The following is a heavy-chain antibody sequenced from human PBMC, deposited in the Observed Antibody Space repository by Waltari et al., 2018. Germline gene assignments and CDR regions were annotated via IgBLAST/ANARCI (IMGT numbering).Heavy chain of an antibody. CDR1: ECTFSSYA. Sequence: QVQLVEAGGGVVQHGTSLRRSCAASECTFSSYAMTWFRQAPGKGLECVAFISYNERNIYYVDSVKGRFAISRDNSKKMLYLQMNSLRPEDTAVYYCARDYCDRTNCHGMDVWGQGTTVTVSS. CDR3: ARDYCDRTNCHGMDV. D-gene: IGHD3-22*01. J-gene: IGHJ6*02. V-gene: IGHV3-30*09. CDR2: ISYNERNI.